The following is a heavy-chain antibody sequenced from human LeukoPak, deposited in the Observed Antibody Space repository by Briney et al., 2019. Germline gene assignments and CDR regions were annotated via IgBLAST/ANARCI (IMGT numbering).Heavy chain of an antibody. CDR3: AREGPKVATIGIDY. V-gene: IGHV3-23*01. CDR2: ISGSGASGGGT. J-gene: IGHJ4*02. Sequence: PGGSLRLSCAASKFTFSNYAMSWVRQAPGKGLEWVSSISGSGASGGGTYYADSVKGRFTISRDNAKNSLYLQMNSLRAEDTAVYYCAREGPKVATIGIDYWGQGTLVTVSS. D-gene: IGHD5-12*01. CDR1: KFTFSNYA.